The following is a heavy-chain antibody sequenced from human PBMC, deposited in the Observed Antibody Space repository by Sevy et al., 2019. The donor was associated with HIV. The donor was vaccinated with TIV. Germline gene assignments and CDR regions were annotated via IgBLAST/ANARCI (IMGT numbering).Heavy chain of an antibody. Sequence: GGSLRLSCAASGFTFSSYAMSWVRQAPGKGLEWVSAITGSGDSTYYADSVKGRFTISRDNSKNTLFLQMNRLRAEDTAVYYCAKDYSSALVLTRYYTDSWGQGTLVTVSS. CDR1: GFTFSSYA. D-gene: IGHD3-9*01. CDR3: AKDYSSALVLTRYYTDS. J-gene: IGHJ5*01. CDR2: ITGSGDST. V-gene: IGHV3-23*01.